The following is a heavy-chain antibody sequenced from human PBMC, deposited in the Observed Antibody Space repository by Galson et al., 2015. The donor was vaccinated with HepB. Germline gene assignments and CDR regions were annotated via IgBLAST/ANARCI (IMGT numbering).Heavy chain of an antibody. CDR1: GFTFSSHG. D-gene: IGHD3-3*01. CDR2: IWVDGTNK. Sequence: SLRLSCAASGFTFSSHGMDWVRQAPGKGLGWVATIWVDGTNKFYADSVKGRFPISRDNSKNTLSLQMNSLRADDTAVYYCAREGDPHIYWSALDFWGQGILVTVSS. CDR3: AREGDPHIYWSALDF. V-gene: IGHV3-33*01. J-gene: IGHJ4*02.